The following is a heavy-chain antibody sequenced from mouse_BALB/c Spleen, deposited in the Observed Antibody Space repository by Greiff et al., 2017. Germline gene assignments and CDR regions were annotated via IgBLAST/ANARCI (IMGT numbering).Heavy chain of an antibody. CDR3: ARDTTVAPGANGAMDD. D-gene: IGHD1-1*01. CDR2: INPGSGGT. V-gene: IGHV1-54*01. CDR1: GYAFTNYL. Sequence: QVQLKQSGAELVRPGTSVKVSCKASGYAFTNYLIEWVKRRPGQGLEWIGVINPGSGGTNYNEKFKGKATLTADKSSSTAYMQLSSLTSDDSAVYFGARDTTVAPGANGAMDDWGQGTSVTVSS. J-gene: IGHJ4*01.